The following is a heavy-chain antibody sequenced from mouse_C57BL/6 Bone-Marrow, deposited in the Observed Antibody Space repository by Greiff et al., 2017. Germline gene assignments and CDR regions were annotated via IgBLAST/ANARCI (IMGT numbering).Heavy chain of an antibody. CDR1: GYTFTSYW. J-gene: IGHJ3*01. CDR2: IDPSDSYT. CDR3: ARSYYSNPAWFAY. D-gene: IGHD2-5*01. Sequence: VQLKQPGAELVKPGASVKLSCKASGYTFTSYWMQWVKQRPGQGLEWIGEIDPSDSYTNYNQKFKGKATLTVDTSSSTAYMQLSSLTSEDSAVYYCARSYYSNPAWFAYWGQGTLVTVSA. V-gene: IGHV1-50*01.